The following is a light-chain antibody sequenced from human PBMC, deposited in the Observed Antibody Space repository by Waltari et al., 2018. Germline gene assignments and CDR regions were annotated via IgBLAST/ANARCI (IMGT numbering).Light chain of an antibody. CDR2: DVS. CDR3: CSYAGSNTPVV. CDR1: SSDVGGYNY. V-gene: IGLV2-11*01. J-gene: IGLJ2*01. Sequence: QSALTQPRSVSGSPGQSVTISCTGTSSDVGGYNYVSWYQQHPGKAPKLMIYDVSKRPSVVPDRFSGSKSGNTASLTISGLQAEDEADYYCCSYAGSNTPVVFGGGTKLTVL.